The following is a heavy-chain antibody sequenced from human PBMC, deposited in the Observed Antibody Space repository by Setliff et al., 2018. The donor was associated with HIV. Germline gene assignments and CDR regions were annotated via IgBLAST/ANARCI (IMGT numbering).Heavy chain of an antibody. CDR1: GFTFSTYA. CDR3: AKDSRPDY. J-gene: IGHJ4*02. Sequence: PGGSLRLSCTTSGFTFSTYAMSWVRRAPGEGLEWVSAISDSSRTYYADSVKGRFTISRDNSENTLYLQMNGLRVEDSAIYYCAKDSRPDYWGQGTLVTVSS. CDR2: ISDSSRT. V-gene: IGHV3-23*01.